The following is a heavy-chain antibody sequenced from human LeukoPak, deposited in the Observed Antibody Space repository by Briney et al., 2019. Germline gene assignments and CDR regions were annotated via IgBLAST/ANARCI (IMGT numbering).Heavy chain of an antibody. Sequence: GASVKVSCKASGYTFTSYYMHWVRQAPGQGLEWMGIINPSGGSTSYAQKFQGRVTMTRDTSTSTVYMELSSLRSEDTAVYYCARAASMVTAIRPNYFDYWGQGTLVTVSS. CDR1: GYTFTSYY. J-gene: IGHJ4*02. V-gene: IGHV1-46*01. D-gene: IGHD2-21*02. CDR2: INPSGGST. CDR3: ARAASMVTAIRPNYFDY.